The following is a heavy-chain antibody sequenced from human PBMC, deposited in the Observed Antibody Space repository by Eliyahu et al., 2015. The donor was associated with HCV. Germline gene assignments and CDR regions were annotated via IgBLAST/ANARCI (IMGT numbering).Heavy chain of an antibody. D-gene: IGHD3-3*01. V-gene: IGHV3-23*01. CDR1: GXTFSSYA. CDR3: AKEFRSGYWHFDL. Sequence: EVQLLESGGGLVQPGGSLXLSXXASGXTFSSYAMSWXRQAPGKGLEYLSTVXRAGDITHYADSVKGRFTISRDNSKNTLSLQMNSLRAEDTARYYCAKEFRSGYWHFDLWGRGTLVTVSS. J-gene: IGHJ2*01. CDR2: VXRAGDIT.